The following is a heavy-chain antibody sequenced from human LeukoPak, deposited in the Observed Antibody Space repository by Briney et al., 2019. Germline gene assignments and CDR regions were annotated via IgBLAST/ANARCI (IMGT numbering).Heavy chain of an antibody. V-gene: IGHV3-30*18. CDR3: AKETGRWELE. CDR2: ISNDGSNK. Sequence: GGSLRLSCAASGFTFSNYGIHWVRQAPGKGLEWVAVISNDGSNKYYVDSVKGRFTISRDNSENTLYLQTNSLRAEDTAVYYCAKETGRWELEWGQGTLVTVSS. D-gene: IGHD1-26*01. CDR1: GFTFSNYG. J-gene: IGHJ4*02.